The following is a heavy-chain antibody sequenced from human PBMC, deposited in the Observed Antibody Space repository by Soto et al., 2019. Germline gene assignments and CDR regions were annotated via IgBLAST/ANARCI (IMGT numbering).Heavy chain of an antibody. CDR3: AAYDFWSGYPPFAY. CDR2: MNPNSGNT. V-gene: IGHV1-8*01. D-gene: IGHD3-3*01. J-gene: IGHJ4*02. Sequence: ASVKVSCKASGYTFTSYDIYWVRQATGQGLERMGWMNPNSGNTGYAQKFQGRVTMTRNTSISTAYMELSSLRSEDTAVYYCAAYDFWSGYPPFAYWGQGTLVTVSS. CDR1: GYTFTSYD.